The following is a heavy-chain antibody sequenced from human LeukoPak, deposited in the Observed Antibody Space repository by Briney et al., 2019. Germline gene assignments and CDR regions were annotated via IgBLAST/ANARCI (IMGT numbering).Heavy chain of an antibody. Sequence: SETLSLTCAVYGGSFSGYYWSWIRQPPGKGLEWIGEINHSGSTNYNPSLKSRVTISVDTSKNQFSLKLSSVTAADTAVYYCARRRLEILWGSYRYPPYYFDYWGQGALVTVSS. CDR3: ARRRLEILWGSYRYPPYYFDY. CDR1: GGSFSGYY. J-gene: IGHJ4*02. V-gene: IGHV4-34*01. D-gene: IGHD3-16*02. CDR2: INHSGST.